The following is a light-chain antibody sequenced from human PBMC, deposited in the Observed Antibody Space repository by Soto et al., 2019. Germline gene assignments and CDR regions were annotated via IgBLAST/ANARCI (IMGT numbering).Light chain of an antibody. V-gene: IGKV1-39*01. CDR3: QQSYTSPHT. Sequence: DIQMTQSPSSLSASVGDRVTITCRASQTISTYLNWYQQKPGKAPNLLIYAAASLQSGVPSRFSGSGSGTEFTLSISSLQPEDFATYFCQQSYTSPHTFVQGTKLKIK. CDR2: AAA. CDR1: QTISTY. J-gene: IGKJ2*01.